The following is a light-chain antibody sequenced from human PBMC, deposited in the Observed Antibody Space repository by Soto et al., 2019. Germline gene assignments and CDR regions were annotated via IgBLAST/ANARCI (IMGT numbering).Light chain of an antibody. CDR3: QQYGSSPYT. Sequence: EIVLTQSPGTLSLSTGGRATLSCRASQSISSSYLAWYQQKPGQAPRLVIYGASTRTTGIPDRFSGSGSGTDFTLTISRLEPEDFAVYFCQQYGSSPYTFGQGTKLEIK. V-gene: IGKV3-20*01. CDR2: GAS. CDR1: QSISSSY. J-gene: IGKJ2*01.